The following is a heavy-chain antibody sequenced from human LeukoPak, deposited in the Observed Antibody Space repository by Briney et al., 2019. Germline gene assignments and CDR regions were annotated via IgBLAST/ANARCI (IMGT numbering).Heavy chain of an antibody. D-gene: IGHD3-22*01. J-gene: IGHJ4*02. Sequence: GGSLRLSCAASGFTFSSYGMHWVRQPPGKGLEWVAAIWYDGSNKYYADSVKGRSTISRDNSKNTLYLQMNSLRAEDTAVYYCARDPAYYYDSSGYYYPLYYFDYWGQGTLVTVSS. CDR1: GFTFSSYG. CDR3: ARDPAYYYDSSGYYYPLYYFDY. V-gene: IGHV3-33*01. CDR2: IWYDGSNK.